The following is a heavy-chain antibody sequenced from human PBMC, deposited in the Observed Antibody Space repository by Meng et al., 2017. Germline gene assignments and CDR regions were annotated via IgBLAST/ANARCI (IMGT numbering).Heavy chain of an antibody. Sequence: SETLSLTCAVYGGSFSGYYWSWIRQPPGKGLEWIGEINHSGSTNYNPSLKSRVTISVDTSKNQFSLKLSSVTAADTAVYYCARGSKGYSSGWYKYWGQGTRVTVYS. CDR2: INHSGST. CDR3: ARGSKGYSSGWYKY. D-gene: IGHD6-19*01. J-gene: IGHJ4*02. V-gene: IGHV4-34*01. CDR1: GGSFSGYY.